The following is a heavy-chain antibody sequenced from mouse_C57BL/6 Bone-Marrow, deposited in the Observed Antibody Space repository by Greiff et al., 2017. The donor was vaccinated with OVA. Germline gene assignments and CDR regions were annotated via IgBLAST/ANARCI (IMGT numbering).Heavy chain of an antibody. D-gene: IGHD3-3*01. CDR1: GSTFPSYW. Sequence: QVQLQQSGAELVKPGASVKLSCKASGSTFPSYWMQWVKQRPGQGLEWIGEIDPSDSYTNYNQKFKGKATLTVDTASSTAYMQLSSLTSEDSAVYYCAREGLLYYFDYWGQGTTLTVSS. CDR3: AREGLLYYFDY. CDR2: IDPSDSYT. V-gene: IGHV1-50*01. J-gene: IGHJ2*01.